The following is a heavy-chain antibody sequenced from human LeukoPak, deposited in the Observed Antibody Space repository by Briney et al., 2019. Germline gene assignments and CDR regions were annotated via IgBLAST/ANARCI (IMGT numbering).Heavy chain of an antibody. V-gene: IGHV3-7*01. D-gene: IGHD3-10*02. J-gene: IGHJ1*01. CDR2: LNQDASAS. Sequence: PGGSLRLSCVASGFTLSCQCMSWVRQAPGKWLEWLANLNQDASASYYVDSVKGRFTISRDNAENSLYLQMSNLGAEDRAVYYCATSADCPGNSWGQGTLITVSS. CDR1: GFTLSCQC. CDR3: ATSADCPGNS.